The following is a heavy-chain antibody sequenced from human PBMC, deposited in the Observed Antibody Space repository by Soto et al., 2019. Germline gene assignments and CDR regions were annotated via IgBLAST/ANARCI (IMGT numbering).Heavy chain of an antibody. V-gene: IGHV1-69*02. CDR2: IIPIAAIA. CDR3: ARGSTIVRGAPSWFDP. CDR1: GGTFSRYT. D-gene: IGHD3-10*01. Sequence: QVQLVQSGAEVKKPGSSVKVSCKASGGTFSRYTINWVRQAPGQGLEWMGRIIPIAAIANYTQKFQGRVTITVDKSSTPPYMELSSLRSADTAVYYCARGSTIVRGAPSWFDPWGQGTLVTVSS. J-gene: IGHJ5*02.